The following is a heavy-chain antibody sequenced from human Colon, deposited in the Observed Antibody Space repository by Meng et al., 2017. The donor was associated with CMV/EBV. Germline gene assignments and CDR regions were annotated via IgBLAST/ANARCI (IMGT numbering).Heavy chain of an antibody. CDR2: IHYTGST. D-gene: IGHD4/OR15-4a*01. V-gene: IGHV4-39*07. CDR3: ARESYGESTDCPPA. CDR1: GGSISSSSYY. J-gene: IGHJ5*02. Sequence: SETLSLTCTVSGGSISSSSYYWGWLRQPPGKGLEWIGTIHYTGSTYYHPSLESRVTISIDTSENRVSLRLTSVTAADTAMYYCARESYGESTDCPPAWGQGTRVTVSS.